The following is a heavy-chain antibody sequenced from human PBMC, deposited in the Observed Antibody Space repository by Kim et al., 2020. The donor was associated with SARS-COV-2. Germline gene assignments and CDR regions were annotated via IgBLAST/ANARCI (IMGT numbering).Heavy chain of an antibody. CDR3: ARGTFLSSWYGARNWFDP. V-gene: IGHV4-34*01. Sequence: LKSRVTKSVDTSKNQVSLKLSSVTAADTAVYYCARGTFLSSWYGARNWFDPWGQGTLVTVSS. J-gene: IGHJ5*02. D-gene: IGHD6-13*01.